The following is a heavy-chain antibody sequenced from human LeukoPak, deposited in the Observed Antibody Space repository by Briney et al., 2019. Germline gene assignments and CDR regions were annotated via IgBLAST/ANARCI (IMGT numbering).Heavy chain of an antibody. V-gene: IGHV4-39*01. J-gene: IGHJ5*02. Sequence: SETLSLTCTVSGGSISSSSYYWGWIRQPPGKGLEGIGSIYYSGSTYYNPSLKSRVTISVDTSKNQFSLKLSSVTAADTAVYYCARHSGNNWFDPWGQGTLVTVSS. CDR3: ARHSGNNWFDP. CDR2: IYYSGST. CDR1: GGSISSSSYY.